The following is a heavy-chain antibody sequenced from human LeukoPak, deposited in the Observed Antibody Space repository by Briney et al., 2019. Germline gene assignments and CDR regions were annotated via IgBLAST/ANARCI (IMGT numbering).Heavy chain of an antibody. Sequence: GRTLRLSCAASGFTFRTYGMHWVRQAPGKGLEWVAIVWADGSKKYYADSVKGRFTISRDNSKNTLYLQMDSLRAEDTAVYYCTRRLDDWGQGTLVTVSS. CDR3: TRRLDD. D-gene: IGHD3-16*01. CDR1: GFTFRTYG. V-gene: IGHV3-33*01. J-gene: IGHJ4*02. CDR2: VWADGSKK.